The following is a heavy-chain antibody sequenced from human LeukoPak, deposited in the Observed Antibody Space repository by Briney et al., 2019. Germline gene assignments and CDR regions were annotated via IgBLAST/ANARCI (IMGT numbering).Heavy chain of an antibody. CDR3: AHDAFDI. CDR1: GFTFDDYA. CDR2: ISWNSGSI. V-gene: IGHV3-9*01. Sequence: GGSLRLSCAASGFTFDDYAMHWVRQAPGKGLEWVSGISWNSGSIGYADSVKGRFTISRDNVKNSLYLQMNNLRVEDTAIYYCAHDAFDIWGQGTMVTVSS. J-gene: IGHJ3*02.